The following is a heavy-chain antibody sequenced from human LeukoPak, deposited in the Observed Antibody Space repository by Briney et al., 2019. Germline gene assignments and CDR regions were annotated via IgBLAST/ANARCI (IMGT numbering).Heavy chain of an antibody. Sequence: GGSLRLSCAASGFTFSSYIMNWVRQPPGKGLEWVSSISSRSSQIYYADSVKGRFTISRDNAKNSLYLQMNSLRAEDTAVYYCARYSSGFDYWGQGTLVTVSS. CDR2: ISSRSSQI. V-gene: IGHV3-21*01. J-gene: IGHJ4*02. CDR1: GFTFSSYI. CDR3: ARYSSGFDY. D-gene: IGHD3-22*01.